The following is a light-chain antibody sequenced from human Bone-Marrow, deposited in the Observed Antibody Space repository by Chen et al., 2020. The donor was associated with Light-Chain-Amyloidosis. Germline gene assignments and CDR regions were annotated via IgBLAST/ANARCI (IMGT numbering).Light chain of an antibody. CDR1: QSVRGN. J-gene: IGKJ1*01. CDR2: GAS. CDR3: QQYNNWPLT. Sequence: VMTQSPVALSVSPGDIATLSCRASQSVRGNLAWYQQRPGQAPRLLIYGASARATGIPARFSGSGFETDFTLTISTIQSEDFAVYYCQQYNNWPLTFGQGTRVDIK. V-gene: IGKV3-15*01.